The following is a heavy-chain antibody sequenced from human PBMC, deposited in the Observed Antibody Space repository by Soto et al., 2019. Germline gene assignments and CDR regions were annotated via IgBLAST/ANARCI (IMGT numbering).Heavy chain of an antibody. Sequence: QVQLQESGPGLVKPSQTLSLTCTVSGGSISSGGYYWSWIRQHPGKGLEWIGYIYYSGSTYYNPSLKSRVTISVDTSKNQFSLKLRSVTAADTAVYYCARTTTVTLYYYGMDVWGQGTTVTVSS. CDR3: ARTTTVTLYYYGMDV. V-gene: IGHV4-31*03. D-gene: IGHD4-17*01. CDR1: GGSISSGGYY. J-gene: IGHJ6*02. CDR2: IYYSGST.